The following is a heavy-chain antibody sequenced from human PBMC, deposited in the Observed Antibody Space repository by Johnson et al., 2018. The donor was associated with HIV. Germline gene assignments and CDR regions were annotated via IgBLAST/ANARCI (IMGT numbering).Heavy chain of an antibody. D-gene: IGHD3-22*01. Sequence: VQLVESGGGVVQPGRSLRLSCAASGFTFSSAWMSWVRQAPGKGLEWVAVISYDGSNKYYADSVKGRFTISRDNSKNTLYLQMNSLRAEDTAVYYCARDFGYYYDRWAFDIWGQGTMVTVSS. CDR1: GFTFSSAW. CDR2: ISYDGSNK. J-gene: IGHJ3*02. CDR3: ARDFGYYYDRWAFDI. V-gene: IGHV3-30*03.